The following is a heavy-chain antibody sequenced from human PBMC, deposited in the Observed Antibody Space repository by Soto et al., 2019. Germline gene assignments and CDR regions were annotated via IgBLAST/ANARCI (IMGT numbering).Heavy chain of an antibody. CDR1: GDSMSPFY. Sequence: QVPLQESGPGLVKPSETLSLTCTVSGDSMSPFYWNWIRQSPGKGLEWIGYIYYSGHTNYNPSLKSRVAISVDTSKTQFYLKLSSVTAADTAVYYCARGVYDYWSGYYAGSGLDVWGQGTTVTVSS. V-gene: IGHV4-59*13. D-gene: IGHD3-3*01. CDR3: ARGVYDYWSGYYAGSGLDV. CDR2: IYYSGHT. J-gene: IGHJ6*02.